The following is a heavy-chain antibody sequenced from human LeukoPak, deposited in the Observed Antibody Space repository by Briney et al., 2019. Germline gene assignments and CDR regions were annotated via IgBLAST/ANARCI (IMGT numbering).Heavy chain of an antibody. J-gene: IGHJ3*02. V-gene: IGHV4-31*03. D-gene: IGHD4-17*01. CDR2: IYYSGST. CDR1: GGSISSGGYY. CDR3: ARVLPHRHLRYGYYGRRGYAFDI. Sequence: SETLSLTCTVSGGSISSGGYYWSSIGQHPGKGLEWIGYIYYSGSTYYNPSLKSRVIISVDTSKNQFSLKLSSVTAADTAVYYCARVLPHRHLRYGYYGRRGYAFDIWGQGTMVTVSS.